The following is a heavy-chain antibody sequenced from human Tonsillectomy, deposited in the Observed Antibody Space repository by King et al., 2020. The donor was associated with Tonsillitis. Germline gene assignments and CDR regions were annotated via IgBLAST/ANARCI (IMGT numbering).Heavy chain of an antibody. CDR2: IYYSGST. J-gene: IGHJ4*02. Sequence: QLQESGPGLVKPSETLSLTCTVSGGSISSSSYYWGWIRQPPGKGLEWIGSIYYSGSTYYNPSLKSRVTISVDTSKNQFSLKLSSVTAADTALYYCARMATPVSPVVGARGGFDYWGQGTLVTVSS. V-gene: IGHV4-39*01. CDR3: ARMATPVSPVVGARGGFDY. CDR1: GGSISSSSYY. D-gene: IGHD1-26*01.